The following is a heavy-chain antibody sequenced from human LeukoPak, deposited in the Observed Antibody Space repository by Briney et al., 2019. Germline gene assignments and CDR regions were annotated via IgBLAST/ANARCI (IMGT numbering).Heavy chain of an antibody. CDR3: ATTFGRTYYYDTSGIGN. V-gene: IGHV4-39*01. CDR1: CGSISSSSYY. CDR2: IYYSGST. D-gene: IGHD3-22*01. J-gene: IGHJ4*02. Sequence: PSETLSLTCTVSCGSISSSSYYWGWIRQPPGKGLEWIGSIYYSGSTYYNPSLKSRVTISVDTSKNQFSLKLSSVTAADTAVYYCATTFGRTYYYDTSGIGNWGQGTLVTVSS.